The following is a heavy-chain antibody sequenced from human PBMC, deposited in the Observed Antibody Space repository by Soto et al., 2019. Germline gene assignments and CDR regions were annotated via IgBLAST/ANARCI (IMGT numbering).Heavy chain of an antibody. Sequence: SETLSLTCTVSGGSISTYYWSWIRQPPGKGLEWIGYIYYSGSANYNPSLKSRVTISVDTSRNQFSLKLSSVTAADTAVYYCARGFYSSFDYWGQGTLVTVSS. J-gene: IGHJ4*02. V-gene: IGHV4-59*13. CDR2: IYYSGSA. D-gene: IGHD2-21*01. CDR1: GGSISTYY. CDR3: ARGFYSSFDY.